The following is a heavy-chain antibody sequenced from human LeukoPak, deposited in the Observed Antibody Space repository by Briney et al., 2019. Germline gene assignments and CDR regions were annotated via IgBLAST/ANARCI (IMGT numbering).Heavy chain of an antibody. CDR2: IDYSGST. CDR3: ARDQAGYYCMDV. J-gene: IGHJ6*03. CDR1: GGSISSYY. Sequence: SETLSLTCTVSGGSISSYYWSWIRQPPGKGLAWIGYIDYSGSTNYNPSLRSRVTMSVDTSKNQFSLKLTSVTAADTAVYYCARDQAGYYCMDVWGKGTTVTVSS. V-gene: IGHV4-59*01.